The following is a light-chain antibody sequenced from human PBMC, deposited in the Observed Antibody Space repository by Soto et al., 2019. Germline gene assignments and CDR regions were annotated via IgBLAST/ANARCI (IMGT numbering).Light chain of an antibody. Sequence: DIQMTQSPSSLSASVGDRVTITCRASQTISSWLAWYQQKPGKAHKLLIYKASTLKSGVQSRFSGSGSGTEFTLTISSLQPDDFATYYCKHYNSYSEAFGQGTKVDIK. J-gene: IGKJ1*01. V-gene: IGKV1-5*03. CDR1: QTISSW. CDR2: KAS. CDR3: KHYNSYSEA.